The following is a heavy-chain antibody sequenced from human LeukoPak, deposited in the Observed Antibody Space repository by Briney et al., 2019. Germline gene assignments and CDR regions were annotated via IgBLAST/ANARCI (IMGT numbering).Heavy chain of an antibody. J-gene: IGHJ5*02. V-gene: IGHV4-39*01. D-gene: IGHD3-3*01. CDR2: IYYSGST. CDR1: GGSISSSSYY. CDR3: ARRQLRLGSLDP. Sequence: PETLSLTCTVSGGSISSSSYYWGWIRQPPGKGLEWIGSIYYSGSTYYNPSLKSRVTISVDTSKNQFSLKLSSVTAADTAVYYCARRQLRLGSLDPWGQGTLVTVSS.